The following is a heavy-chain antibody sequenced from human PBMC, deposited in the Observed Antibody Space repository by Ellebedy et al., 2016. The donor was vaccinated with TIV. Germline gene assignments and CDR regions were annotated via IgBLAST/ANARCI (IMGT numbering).Heavy chain of an antibody. CDR1: ELIFKNYS. V-gene: IGHV3-30-3*01. J-gene: IGHJ5*02. D-gene: IGHD6-13*01. CDR2: TSYDGRKN. CDR3: ARGPPIAARTSWFDP. Sequence: GGSLRLXXAASELIFKNYSMHWVRQAPGKGLEWVAVTSYDGRKNYYADSVKGRFTISRDNSKNTLYLQMNSLRAEDTAVYYCARGPPIAARTSWFDPWGQGTLVTVSS.